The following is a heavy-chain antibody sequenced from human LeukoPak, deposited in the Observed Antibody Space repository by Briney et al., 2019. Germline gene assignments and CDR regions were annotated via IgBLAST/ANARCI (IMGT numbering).Heavy chain of an antibody. V-gene: IGHV4-30-2*01. J-gene: IGHJ4*02. D-gene: IGHD2-21*02. CDR3: ARSVVTAIPPYFDY. CDR1: GGSINSGVYS. Sequence: SETLSPTCVVSGGSINSGVYSWSWIRQPLGKGLEWIGYIYHSGSTFYSPSLKSRVTMSVDRSNNQFSLNLSSVTAADTAMYYCARSVVTAIPPYFDYWGQGILVTVSS. CDR2: IYHSGST.